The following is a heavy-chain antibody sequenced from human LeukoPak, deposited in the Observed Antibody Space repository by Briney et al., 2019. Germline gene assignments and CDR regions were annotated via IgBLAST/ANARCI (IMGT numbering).Heavy chain of an antibody. Sequence: GGSLRLSCAASGFTFSSHWMHWVRQAPGKGLVWVSRINTDGSGTDYADSVKGRFTISRDNSKNTLYLQMNSLRAEDTAVYYCAKPGRSNIGYAFDIWGQGTMVTVSS. J-gene: IGHJ3*02. V-gene: IGHV3-74*01. D-gene: IGHD1-14*01. CDR3: AKPGRSNIGYAFDI. CDR2: INTDGSGT. CDR1: GFTFSSHW.